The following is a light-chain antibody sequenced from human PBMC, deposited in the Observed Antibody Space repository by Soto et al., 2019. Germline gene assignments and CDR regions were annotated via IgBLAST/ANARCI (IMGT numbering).Light chain of an antibody. J-gene: IGLJ1*01. CDR2: EVS. Sequence: QSALTQPPSASGSPGQSVAISCTGTGSDFGGYNYVSWYQQYPGKAPKLMIYEVSKRPSGVPDRFSGSKSGNTASLTFSGLQAEDEADYYCSSYAGSNNYVFGTGTKLTVL. CDR1: GSDFGGYNY. V-gene: IGLV2-8*01. CDR3: SSYAGSNNYV.